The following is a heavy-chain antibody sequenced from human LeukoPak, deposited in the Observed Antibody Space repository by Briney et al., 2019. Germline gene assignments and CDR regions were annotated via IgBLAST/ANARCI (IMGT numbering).Heavy chain of an antibody. Sequence: GGSLRLSCAASEVSFSNYWMHWVRQAPGKGLVWVSRIKSDGSSTTYADSVKGRFTISRDNAKNTLYLQMSSLRVGDTAVYYCARRGAVTGAFDSWGQGTLVAVSS. CDR3: ARRGAVTGAFDS. J-gene: IGHJ4*02. CDR2: IKSDGSST. CDR1: EVSFSNYW. D-gene: IGHD6-19*01. V-gene: IGHV3-74*01.